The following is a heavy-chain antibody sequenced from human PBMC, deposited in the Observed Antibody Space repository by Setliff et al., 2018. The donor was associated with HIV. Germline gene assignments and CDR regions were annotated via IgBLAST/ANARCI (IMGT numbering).Heavy chain of an antibody. J-gene: IGHJ4*02. CDR3: ARYDYGDFDY. CDR2: VFYTGFA. Sequence: PSETLSLTCTVSGDSIRGYYWSWIRQPPGKGLEWMGYVFYTGFAAYNPSLKSRLTISVDTSKSQFSLRLTSVTAADTAVYYCARYDYGDFDYWGQGTPVTVSS. V-gene: IGHV4-59*08. CDR1: GDSIRGYY. D-gene: IGHD4-17*01.